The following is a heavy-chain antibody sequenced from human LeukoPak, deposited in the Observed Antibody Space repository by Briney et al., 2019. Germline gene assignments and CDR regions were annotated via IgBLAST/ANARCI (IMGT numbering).Heavy chain of an antibody. CDR3: ARVTPRISSCSTTHYYYYYYMDV. CDR2: IYTSGST. J-gene: IGHJ6*03. D-gene: IGHD2-2*02. V-gene: IGHV4-61*02. CDR1: GGSISSGSYY. Sequence: SETLSLTCTVSGGSISSGSYYWSWIRQPAGKGLEWIGRIYTSGSTNYNPSLKSRVTISVDTSKNQFSLKLSSVTAADTAVYYCARVTPRISSCSTTHYYYYYYMDVWGKGTTVTVSS.